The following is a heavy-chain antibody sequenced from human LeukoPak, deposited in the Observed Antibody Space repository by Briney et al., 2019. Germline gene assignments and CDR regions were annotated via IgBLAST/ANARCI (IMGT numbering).Heavy chain of an antibody. CDR3: ARFSGGHSSSWHPYYFDY. D-gene: IGHD6-13*01. V-gene: IGHV3-53*01. CDR2: IYNTGTT. Sequence: PGGSLRLSCAVSGFTVSGNHVTWVRQAPGKGLAWVSTIYNTGTTNYADSVKGRFTISRDNAKNSLYLQMNSLRAEDTAVYYCARFSGGHSSSWHPYYFDYWGQGTLVTVSS. J-gene: IGHJ4*02. CDR1: GFTVSGNH.